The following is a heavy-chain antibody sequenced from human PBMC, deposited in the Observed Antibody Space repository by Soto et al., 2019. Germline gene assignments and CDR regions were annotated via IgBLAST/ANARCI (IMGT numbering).Heavy chain of an antibody. Sequence: QVQLVQSGAEVKKPGSSVKVSCKASGGTFSSYAIDWVRQAPGQGLEWMGGIIPLFGTTNYAQKLQGRVKLPADESTRTAYMELSTLTSEDTGVYYCARGTVTGSEYNYYYYGMDVWGQGTTVTVSS. CDR1: GGTFSSYA. J-gene: IGHJ6*02. CDR3: ARGTVTGSEYNYYYYGMDV. V-gene: IGHV1-69*12. CDR2: IIPLFGTT. D-gene: IGHD1-1*01.